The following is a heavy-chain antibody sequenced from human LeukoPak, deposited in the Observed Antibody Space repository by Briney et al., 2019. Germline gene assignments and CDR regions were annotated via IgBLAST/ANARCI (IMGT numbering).Heavy chain of an antibody. Sequence: SETLSLTCSVSGFSISSGPYWGWIRQPPGQGLEWIASIYLGGTTYYTPSLKSRVTISVDTSKNQLSLRLSSVTAADTAVYYCATNWSDFDYWGPGTLVTVSS. CDR1: GFSISSGPY. CDR2: IYLGGTT. D-gene: IGHD1-1*01. V-gene: IGHV4-38-2*01. CDR3: ATNWSDFDY. J-gene: IGHJ4*02.